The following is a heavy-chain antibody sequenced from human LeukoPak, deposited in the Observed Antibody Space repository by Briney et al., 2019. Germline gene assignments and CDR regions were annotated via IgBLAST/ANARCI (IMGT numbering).Heavy chain of an antibody. Sequence: ASVKVSCKASGYTFTSYGISWVRQAPGQGLEWMGWISAYNGNTNYAQKLQGRVTMTTDTSTSTAYMELRSLRSDDTAVYYCARDLRSRGRYSSSSEDAFDIWGQGTMVTVSS. D-gene: IGHD6-6*01. CDR2: ISAYNGNT. V-gene: IGHV1-18*01. CDR1: GYTFTSYG. J-gene: IGHJ3*02. CDR3: ARDLRSRGRYSSSSEDAFDI.